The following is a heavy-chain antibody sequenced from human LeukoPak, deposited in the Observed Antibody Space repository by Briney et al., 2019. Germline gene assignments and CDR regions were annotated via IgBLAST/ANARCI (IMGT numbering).Heavy chain of an antibody. Sequence: GGSLRLSCAASGFPFSSYAMSWVRPAPGKGLEWVSAISGSGGSTYYADSVKGRLTISRDNSKNTLYLQMNSLRAEDTAVYYCAKDREEYCRGGSCKGFDYWGQGTLVTVSS. J-gene: IGHJ4*02. V-gene: IGHV3-23*01. CDR3: AKDREEYCRGGSCKGFDY. CDR2: ISGSGGST. D-gene: IGHD2-15*01. CDR1: GFPFSSYA.